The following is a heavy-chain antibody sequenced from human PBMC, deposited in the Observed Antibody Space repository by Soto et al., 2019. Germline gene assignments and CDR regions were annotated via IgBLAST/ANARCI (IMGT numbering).Heavy chain of an antibody. V-gene: IGHV3-30*18. Sequence: PGGSLRLSCAASGFTFSSYGMHWVRQAPGKGLEWVAVISYDGSNNYYTDSVEGRFTISRDNSKNTLYLQINSLRAEDTAVYYCAKRPLELHMYDYWGQGTLVTVSS. CDR3: AKRPLELHMYDY. D-gene: IGHD1-7*01. CDR1: GFTFSSYG. J-gene: IGHJ4*02. CDR2: ISYDGSNN.